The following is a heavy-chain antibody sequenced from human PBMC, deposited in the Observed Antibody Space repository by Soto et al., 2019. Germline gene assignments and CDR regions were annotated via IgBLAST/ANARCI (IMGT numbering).Heavy chain of an antibody. Sequence: GESLKISCAASGFTFSSYAMHWVRQAPGKGLEWVAVISYDGSNKYYADSVKGRFTISRDNSKNTLYLQMNSLRAEDTAVYYCARVEAVAGYGMDVWGQGTTVTVSS. CDR2: ISYDGSNK. D-gene: IGHD6-19*01. J-gene: IGHJ6*02. V-gene: IGHV3-30-3*01. CDR3: ARVEAVAGYGMDV. CDR1: GFTFSSYA.